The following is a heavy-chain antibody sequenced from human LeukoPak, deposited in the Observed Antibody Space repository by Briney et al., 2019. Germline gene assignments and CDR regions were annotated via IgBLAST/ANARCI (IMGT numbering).Heavy chain of an antibody. J-gene: IGHJ4*02. CDR3: AREGTVTHQRSAPLDY. D-gene: IGHD4-17*01. CDR1: GGSISSYY. V-gene: IGHV4-59*12. CDR2: IYYSGST. Sequence: SETLSLTCTVSGGSISSYYWSWIRQPPGKGLEWIGYIYYSGSTNYNPSLKSRVTISVDTSKNQFSLKLSSVTAADTAVYYCAREGTVTHQRSAPLDYWGQGTLVTVSS.